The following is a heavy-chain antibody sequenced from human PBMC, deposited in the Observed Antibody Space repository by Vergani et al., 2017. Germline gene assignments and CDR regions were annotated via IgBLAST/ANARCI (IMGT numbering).Heavy chain of an antibody. CDR1: GFPFSDYG. Sequence: QVQLVESGGGEVQPGRSLRLFCSAAGFPFSDYGAHWVRQAPGKGLEWVSVISYDGNKKNYADSVKGRFTISRDNSKNTLYLEMNALRAEDTAVYYCARDFLTRVTTLDYYYMGVWGKGTTVTVSS. CDR3: ARDFLTRVTTLDYYYMGV. CDR2: ISYDGNKK. V-gene: IGHV3-30*03. D-gene: IGHD1-1*01. J-gene: IGHJ6*03.